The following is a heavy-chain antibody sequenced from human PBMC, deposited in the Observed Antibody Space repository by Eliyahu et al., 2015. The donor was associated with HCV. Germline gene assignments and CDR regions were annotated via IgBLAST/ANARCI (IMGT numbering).Heavy chain of an antibody. J-gene: IGHJ6*03. CDR1: GFTXXXAW. CDR2: IKSKTDGGTT. Sequence: QLVESXGGLVKPGGSLXLSCAXSGFTXXXAWMRWVRQAPGKGLEWIGRIKSKTDGGTTDYAAPVKGRFTISRDDSKSTLYLQMNSLKTEDTAVYYCTTGAPGGFDYYLDVWGQGTTVTVSS. CDR3: TTGAPGGFDYYLDV. D-gene: IGHD3-10*01. V-gene: IGHV3-15*01.